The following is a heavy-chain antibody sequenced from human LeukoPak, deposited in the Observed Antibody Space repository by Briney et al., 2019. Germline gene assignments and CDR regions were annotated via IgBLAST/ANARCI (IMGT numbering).Heavy chain of an antibody. CDR3: ARLKQQLVSFDY. Sequence: GGSLRLSCAASGFTFSSYAMSWVRHAPGKGLGWVSAISGSGGSTHYADSVKGRFTSSRDNSKNTLYLQMNSLRAEDTAVYYCARLKQQLVSFDYWGQGTLVTVSS. CDR2: ISGSGGST. J-gene: IGHJ4*02. D-gene: IGHD6-13*01. CDR1: GFTFSSYA. V-gene: IGHV3-23*01.